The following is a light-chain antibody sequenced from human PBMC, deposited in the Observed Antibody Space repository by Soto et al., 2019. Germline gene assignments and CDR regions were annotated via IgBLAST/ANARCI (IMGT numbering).Light chain of an antibody. Sequence: QSVVTQPASVSGSPGQSITISCTGSSSDIGAYNYVSWFQQYPGKAPKLIISEVSNRPSGVSNRFSGSKSGTAASLTISGLQTEDEADYFCFSFTTDWTHVFGTGTKV. CDR3: FSFTTDWTHV. J-gene: IGLJ1*01. V-gene: IGLV2-14*01. CDR1: SSDIGAYNY. CDR2: EVS.